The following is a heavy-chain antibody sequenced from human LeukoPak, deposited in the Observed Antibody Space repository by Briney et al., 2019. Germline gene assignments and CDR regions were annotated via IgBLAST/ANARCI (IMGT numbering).Heavy chain of an antibody. V-gene: IGHV3-21*01. D-gene: IGHD2-2*02. CDR2: ISSSGSYI. CDR1: GFSFSTNS. J-gene: IGHJ4*02. Sequence: GGSLRLSCVASGFSFSTNSMNWVRQAPGKGLEWVASISSSGSYIYYPDSVKGRFTVSRDNAKNSVYLQMNSLRADDTAVYYCTRDVALTISCYTDWGQGTLVTVSS. CDR3: TRDVALTISCYTD.